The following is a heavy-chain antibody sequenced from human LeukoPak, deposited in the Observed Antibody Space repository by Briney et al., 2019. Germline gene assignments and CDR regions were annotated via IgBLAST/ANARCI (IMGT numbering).Heavy chain of an antibody. D-gene: IGHD4-11*01. Sequence: SETLSLTCAVSAYSISSSNWWGWIRQPPGKGLEWIGYIYYSGRTYYNPSLKSRITISVDTSKNQFSLKLSSVTAADTAVYYCARGFYSPHYWGQGTLVSVSS. J-gene: IGHJ4*02. CDR3: ARGFYSPHY. V-gene: IGHV4-28*03. CDR2: IYYSGRT. CDR1: AYSISSSNW.